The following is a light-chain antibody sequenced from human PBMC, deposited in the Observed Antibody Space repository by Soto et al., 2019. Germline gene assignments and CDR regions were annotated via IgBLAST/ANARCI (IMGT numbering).Light chain of an antibody. V-gene: IGKV3-20*01. CDR3: QQYGSSPT. CDR1: QRVSRSY. Sequence: EIVLTQSPGTLSLSPGERATLSCRASQRVSRSYLAWYQQKPGKAPRLLIYGASSRATGIPDRFSGSGSGTDFTLTISRLEPEDFAVYYCQQYGSSPTFGQGTKVEIK. J-gene: IGKJ1*01. CDR2: GAS.